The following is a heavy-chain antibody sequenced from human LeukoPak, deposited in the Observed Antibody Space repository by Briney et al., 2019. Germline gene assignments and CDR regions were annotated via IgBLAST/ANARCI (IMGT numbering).Heavy chain of an antibody. CDR1: GFMLPDYG. J-gene: IGHJ4*02. CDR2: INWDASST. V-gene: IGHV3-20*04. D-gene: IGHD2-8*02. CDR3: ARDFKYCTGGVCYFTAVADY. Sequence: PGGSLRLSCAAPGFMLPDYGMNWVRQVHGKGLEWVSGINWDASSTNHAASVKGRFTISRDNAKNSLYLQMNTLRAEDTALYYCARDFKYCTGGVCYFTAVADYWGQGTLVADCS.